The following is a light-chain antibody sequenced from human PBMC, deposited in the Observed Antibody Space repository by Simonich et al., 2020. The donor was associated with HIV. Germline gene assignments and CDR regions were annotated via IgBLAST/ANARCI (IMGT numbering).Light chain of an antibody. CDR1: SSDVGGYNY. V-gene: IGLV2-14*01. J-gene: IGLJ1*01. CDR2: EFS. CDR3: SSYTSSSTLWV. Sequence: QSALTQPASVSGSPGQSITISCPGTSSDVGGYNYVSWNQQHPDKTPKLMIYEFSNRPAGVSTRFSGSKSGNTASLTISGLQAEDEADYYCSSYTSSSTLWVFGTGTKVTVL.